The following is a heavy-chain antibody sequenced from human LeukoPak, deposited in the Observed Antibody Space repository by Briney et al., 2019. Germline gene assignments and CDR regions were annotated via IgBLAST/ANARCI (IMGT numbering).Heavy chain of an antibody. CDR2: IYPGDSDT. CDR1: GYSFTSYW. V-gene: IGHV5-51*01. Sequence: PGESLKISCKGSGYSFTSYWISWVRQMPGKGLEWMGIIYPGDSDTRYSPSFQGQVTFSADKSINTAYLQWSSLKASDTAIYYCASLLLGDATMVTGWFDPWGQGTLVTVSS. J-gene: IGHJ5*02. D-gene: IGHD5-18*01. CDR3: ASLLLGDATMVTGWFDP.